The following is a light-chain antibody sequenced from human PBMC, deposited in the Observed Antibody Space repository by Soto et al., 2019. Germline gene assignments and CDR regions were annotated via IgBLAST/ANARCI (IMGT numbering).Light chain of an antibody. J-gene: IGLJ2*01. V-gene: IGLV1-47*02. CDR1: SSNIGGTNY. Sequence: QSVLTQPPSASGTPGQRGFISWSGSSSNIGGTNYAYWYQQLPGAAPKLLMHSNNLRPSGVPERISGSKSGTSASLAISGLRSEDEAVYYCASWDDRLGAVIFGGGTKLTV. CDR3: ASWDDRLGAVI. CDR2: SNN.